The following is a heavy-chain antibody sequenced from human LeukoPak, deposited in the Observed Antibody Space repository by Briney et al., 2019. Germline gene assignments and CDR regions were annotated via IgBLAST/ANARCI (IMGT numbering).Heavy chain of an antibody. CDR2: IYYSGST. Sequence: SETLSLTCTVSGGSISSSSYYWGWIRQPPGKGLEWIGSIYYSGSTYYNPSLKSRVTISVDASKNQFSLKLSSVTAADTAVYYCARSSGYLFDPWGQGTLVTVSS. D-gene: IGHD3-22*01. V-gene: IGHV4-39*01. J-gene: IGHJ5*02. CDR3: ARSSGYLFDP. CDR1: GGSISSSSYY.